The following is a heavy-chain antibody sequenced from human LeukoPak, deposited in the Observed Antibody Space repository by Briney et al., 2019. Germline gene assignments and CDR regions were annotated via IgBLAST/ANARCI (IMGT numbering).Heavy chain of an antibody. CDR2: IYYSGST. D-gene: IGHD3-10*01. CDR1: GGSISSSSYY. Sequence: SETLSLTCTVSGGSISSSSYYWGWIRQPPGKGLEWIGSIYYSGSTYYNPSLKSRVTISVDTSKNQFSLKLSSVTAADTAVHYCASNYYGSGSLDYWGQGNLVTVSS. J-gene: IGHJ4*02. V-gene: IGHV4-39*01. CDR3: ASNYYGSGSLDY.